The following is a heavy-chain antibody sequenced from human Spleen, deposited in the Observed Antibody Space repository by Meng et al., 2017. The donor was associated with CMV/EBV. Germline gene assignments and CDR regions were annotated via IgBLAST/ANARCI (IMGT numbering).Heavy chain of an antibody. D-gene: IGHD2-21*02. CDR2: ISYDGSNE. CDR1: RFTFTNFA. J-gene: IGHJ4*02. V-gene: IGHV3-30*04. Sequence: GGSLRLSCAASRFTFTNFAIHWVRQAPGKGLEWVAVISYDGSNEYYVDSVKGRFTIFRDNAKNSVYLQMNSLRVEDTAVYYCARESVRRIAVVTAGYFDYWGQGALVTVSS. CDR3: ARESVRRIAVVTAGYFDY.